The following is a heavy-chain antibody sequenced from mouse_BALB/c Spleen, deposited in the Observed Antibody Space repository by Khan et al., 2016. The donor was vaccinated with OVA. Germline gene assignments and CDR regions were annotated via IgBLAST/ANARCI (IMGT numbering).Heavy chain of an antibody. CDR3: ARGNYYGYYFDY. CDR1: GYSITSGYA. Sequence: EVKLLESGPGLVKPSQSLSLTCTVTGYSITSGYAWNWIRQFPGNKLEWMGYISYSGGTSYNPSLKSRISITRATSKNQFFLQLNSVTTEDTATYYCARGNYYGYYFDYGGQGTTLTVSS. V-gene: IGHV3-2*02. J-gene: IGHJ2*01. D-gene: IGHD1-1*01. CDR2: ISYSGGT.